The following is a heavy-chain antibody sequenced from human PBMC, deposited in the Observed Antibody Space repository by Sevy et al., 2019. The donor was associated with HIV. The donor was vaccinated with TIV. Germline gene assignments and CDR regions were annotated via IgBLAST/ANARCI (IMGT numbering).Heavy chain of an antibody. V-gene: IGHV3-49*03. Sequence: GGSLRLSCTASGFTFGDYAMSWFRQAPGKGLEWVGFIRSKAYGGTTEYAASVKGRFPISRDDSKSIAYLQMNSLKTEETAVYYYTRTGDYISWPTEEKHHDYWGQGTLVTVSS. CDR1: GFTFGDYA. CDR2: IRSKAYGGTT. D-gene: IGHD4-17*01. J-gene: IGHJ4*02. CDR3: TRTGDYISWPTEEKHHDY.